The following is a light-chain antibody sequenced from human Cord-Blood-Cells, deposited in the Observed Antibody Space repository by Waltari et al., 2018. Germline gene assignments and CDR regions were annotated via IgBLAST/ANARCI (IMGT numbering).Light chain of an antibody. CDR3: QQSYSTPRT. CDR1: QSISSY. Sequence: DIQMTQSPSSLSASVGDRVTITCRASQSISSYLNWYQQKPGKAPKRLIYAASRLQSGVPSRFSGSGSGTAFTLTISSLQPEDFATYYCQQSYSTPRTFGQGTKVEIK. CDR2: AAS. J-gene: IGKJ1*01. V-gene: IGKV1-39*01.